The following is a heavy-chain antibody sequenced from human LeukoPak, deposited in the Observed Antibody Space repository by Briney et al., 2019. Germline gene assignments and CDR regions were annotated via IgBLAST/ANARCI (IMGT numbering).Heavy chain of an antibody. V-gene: IGHV3-64*01. D-gene: IGHD5-24*01. Sequence: GGSMRLSCAAYGFTFSSYAMHWVRQAPGKGLEYVSAITSNGGSTYYENSVKGRFTISRDNSKNTLYLQMNSLRAEDTAVYYCAKAGMATIPEYFQHWGQGTLVTVSS. CDR1: GFTFSSYA. CDR3: AKAGMATIPEYFQH. CDR2: ITSNGGST. J-gene: IGHJ1*01.